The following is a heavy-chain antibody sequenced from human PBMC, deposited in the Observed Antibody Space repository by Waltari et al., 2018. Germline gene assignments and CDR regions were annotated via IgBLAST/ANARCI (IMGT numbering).Heavy chain of an antibody. CDR2: INHSGST. CDR3: ARRVRRGYSGYPGIYYFDY. Sequence: QVQLQQWGAGLLKPSETLSLTCAVYGGSFSGYYWSWIRQPPGKGLDWIGEINHSGSTNYNPSLKSRVTISVDTSKNQFSLKLGSVTAADTAVYYCARRVRRGYSGYPGIYYFDYWGQGTLVIVSS. J-gene: IGHJ4*02. D-gene: IGHD5-12*01. CDR1: GGSFSGYY. V-gene: IGHV4-34*01.